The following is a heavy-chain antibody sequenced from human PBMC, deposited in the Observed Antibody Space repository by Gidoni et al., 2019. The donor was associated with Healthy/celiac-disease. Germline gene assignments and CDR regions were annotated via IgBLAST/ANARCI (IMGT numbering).Heavy chain of an antibody. CDR3: ASPAHCSGGSCYPIAEYFQH. J-gene: IGHJ1*01. D-gene: IGHD2-15*01. V-gene: IGHV1-69*04. CDR1: GGTFSSYA. Sequence: QVQLVQSGAEVKKPGSSVKVSCKASGGTFSSYAISWVRQAPVQGLEWMGRIIPILGIANYAQKFQGRVTITADKSTSTAYMELSSLRSEDTAVYYCASPAHCSGGSCYPIAEYFQHWGQGTLVTVSS. CDR2: IIPILGIA.